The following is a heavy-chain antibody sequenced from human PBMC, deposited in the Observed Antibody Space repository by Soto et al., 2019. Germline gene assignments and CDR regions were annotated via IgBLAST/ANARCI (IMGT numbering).Heavy chain of an antibody. CDR2: ISYDGSNK. V-gene: IGHV3-30-3*01. CDR3: ARDPPHYDILTGYYH. D-gene: IGHD3-9*01. Sequence: GGSLRLSCAASGFTFSSYAMHWVRQAPGKGLEWVAVISYDGSNKYYADSVKGRFTISGANSKNTLYLQMNSLRAEDTAVYYCARDPPHYDILTGYYHWGQGTLVTVSS. CDR1: GFTFSSYA. J-gene: IGHJ4*02.